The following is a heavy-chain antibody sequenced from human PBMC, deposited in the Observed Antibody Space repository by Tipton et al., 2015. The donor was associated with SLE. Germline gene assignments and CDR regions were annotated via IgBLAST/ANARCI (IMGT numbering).Heavy chain of an antibody. Sequence: TLSLTCTVSGDSIAGSGYYWGWIRQPPGKGLEWIATVYYSGTTYRNPSLKSRVTISVDSSKSQFSLMMTSVTAADTAMYFCAREHRVEYTFDAFVMWGQGTMVTVSS. CDR1: GDSIAGSGYY. CDR2: VYYSGTT. V-gene: IGHV4-39*07. D-gene: IGHD5-24*01. J-gene: IGHJ3*02. CDR3: AREHRVEYTFDAFVM.